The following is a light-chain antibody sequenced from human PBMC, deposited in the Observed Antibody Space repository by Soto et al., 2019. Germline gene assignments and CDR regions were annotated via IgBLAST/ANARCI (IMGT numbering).Light chain of an antibody. Sequence: EFVLTQSPATLSGSPGERATLSCRVSQTISSSYLAWYQQKPGQAPRLLIYSASSRATDIPDRFSASGSGADFTLTISRLEPEDFAVYYCQHYGNSPQTFGQGTK. CDR1: QTISSSY. CDR2: SAS. CDR3: QHYGNSPQT. J-gene: IGKJ1*01. V-gene: IGKV3-20*01.